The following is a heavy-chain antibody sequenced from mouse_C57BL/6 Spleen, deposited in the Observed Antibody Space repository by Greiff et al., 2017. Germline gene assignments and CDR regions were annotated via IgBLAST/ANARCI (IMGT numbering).Heavy chain of an antibody. CDR2: IYPGDGDT. J-gene: IGHJ2*01. V-gene: IGHV1-82*01. Sequence: QVQLQQSGPELVKPGASVKISCKASGYAFSSSWMNWVKQRPGKGLEWIGRIYPGDGDTNYNGKFKGKATLTADKSSSTAYMQLSSLTSEDSAVYFCARSDGNLFDYGGQGTTLTVSS. D-gene: IGHD2-1*01. CDR3: ARSDGNLFDY. CDR1: GYAFSSSW.